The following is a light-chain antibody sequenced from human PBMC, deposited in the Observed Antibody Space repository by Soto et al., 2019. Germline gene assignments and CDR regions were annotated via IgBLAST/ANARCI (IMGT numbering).Light chain of an antibody. CDR3: QQYNTYRT. J-gene: IGKJ1*01. Sequence: DIQMTQSPSSVSASVGDTVTITCRASQGISSYLAWYQQKPGKAPKLLIYAASTLQSGVPSRFSGSGSGTEFTLTINSLQPDDFATYYCQQYNTYRTFGQGTKVDIK. V-gene: IGKV1-9*01. CDR2: AAS. CDR1: QGISSY.